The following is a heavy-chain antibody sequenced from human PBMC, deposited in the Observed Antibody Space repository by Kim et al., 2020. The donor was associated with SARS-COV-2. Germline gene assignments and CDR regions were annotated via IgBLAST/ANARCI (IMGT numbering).Heavy chain of an antibody. CDR3: ARVSSGSSSWYWFDP. Sequence: GGSLRLSCAASGFTFSDYYMSWIRQAPGKGLEWVSYISSTTSYTKYADSVKVRITISRDNAKNSLYLQMNSLRAEDTAGYYCARVSSGSSSWYWFDPWGQGTPVTVS. D-gene: IGHD6-13*01. CDR1: GFTFSDYY. J-gene: IGHJ5*02. V-gene: IGHV3-11*05. CDR2: ISSTTSYT.